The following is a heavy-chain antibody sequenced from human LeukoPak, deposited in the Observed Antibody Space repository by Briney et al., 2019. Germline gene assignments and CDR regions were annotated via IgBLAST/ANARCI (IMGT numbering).Heavy chain of an antibody. J-gene: IGHJ3*02. D-gene: IGHD3-16*01. Sequence: GGSLRLSCAASGFPFSTYWMHWVRPAPGKGLVWGSRVSTDGGSTYYADSVKGRFTMSKDNSMNTLYLQMSSLRPEDTAVYYCVKTMVTFGGLIRTDAFDIWGQGTMVTVSS. V-gene: IGHV3-74*01. CDR2: VSTDGGST. CDR1: GFPFSTYW. CDR3: VKTMVTFGGLIRTDAFDI.